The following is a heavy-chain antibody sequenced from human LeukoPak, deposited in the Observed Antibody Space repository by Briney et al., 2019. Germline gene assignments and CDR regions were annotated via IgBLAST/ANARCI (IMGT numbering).Heavy chain of an antibody. CDR1: GFTVSSNY. CDR3: ARDREYYDYVWGSYRYGYYFDY. Sequence: GGSLRLSCAASGFTVSSNYMSWVRQAPGKGLEWVSVIYSGGSTYYADSVKGRFTISRDNSKNTLYLQMNSLRAEDTAVYYCARDREYYDYVWGSYRYGYYFDYWGQGTLVTVSS. D-gene: IGHD3-16*02. J-gene: IGHJ4*02. CDR2: IYSGGST. V-gene: IGHV3-66*01.